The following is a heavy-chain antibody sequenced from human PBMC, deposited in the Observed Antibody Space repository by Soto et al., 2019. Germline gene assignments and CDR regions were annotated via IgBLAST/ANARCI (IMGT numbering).Heavy chain of an antibody. CDR1: GGTFSSYA. CDR2: VIPIFGTA. V-gene: IGHV1-69*01. Sequence: QVQLVQSGAEVKKPGSSVKVSCKASGGTFSSYAISWVRQAPGQGLEWMGGVIPIFGTANYAQKFQGRVTITADESTSTGFTELSSLRSEDTAVYYLAGGDGAKGGFYYLGQGNLVTVS. CDR3: AGGDGAKGGFYY. D-gene: IGHD4-17*01. J-gene: IGHJ4*02.